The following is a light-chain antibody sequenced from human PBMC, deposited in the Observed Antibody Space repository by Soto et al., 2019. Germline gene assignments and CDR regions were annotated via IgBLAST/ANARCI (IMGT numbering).Light chain of an antibody. J-gene: IGLJ2*01. CDR1: SSDIGSYNL. Sequence: QSVLTQPASVSGSPGQSITISCTGTSSDIGSYNLVSWYQQHPGKAPKLMIYEATKRPSGVSNRVSGSKSGNTASLTISGLQAEYEADYYCCLYASSSTFIFGGGTKLTVL. CDR3: CLYASSSTFI. CDR2: EAT. V-gene: IGLV2-23*02.